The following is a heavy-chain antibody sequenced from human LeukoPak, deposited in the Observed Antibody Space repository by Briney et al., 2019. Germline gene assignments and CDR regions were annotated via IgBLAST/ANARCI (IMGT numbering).Heavy chain of an antibody. Sequence: SETLSLTCAVYGGSFSGYYRSWIRQPPGKGLEWIGEINHSGSTNYNPSLKSRVTISVDTSKNQFSLKLSSVTAADTAVYYCASRGYKAPFDYWGQGTLVTVSS. D-gene: IGHD6-25*01. CDR2: INHSGST. V-gene: IGHV4-34*01. CDR3: ASRGYKAPFDY. CDR1: GGSFSGYY. J-gene: IGHJ4*02.